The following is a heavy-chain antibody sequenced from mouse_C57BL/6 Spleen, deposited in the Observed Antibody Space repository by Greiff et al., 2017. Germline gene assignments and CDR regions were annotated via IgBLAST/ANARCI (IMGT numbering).Heavy chain of an antibody. D-gene: IGHD4-1*01. CDR3: ARKRTDYAMDY. J-gene: IGHJ4*01. CDR2: FDPANGTT. Sequence: EVQLQQSVAELVRPGASVKLSCTASGFNIKNTYMPWVKQRPEQGLEWIGRFDPANGTTKYAPTFQGKATITADTSSNTAYLQLSSLTSEDTAIYYCARKRTDYAMDYWGQGTSVTVSS. CDR1: GFNIKNTY. V-gene: IGHV14-3*01.